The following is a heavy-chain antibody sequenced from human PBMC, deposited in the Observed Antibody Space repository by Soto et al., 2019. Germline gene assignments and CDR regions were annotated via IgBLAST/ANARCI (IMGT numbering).Heavy chain of an antibody. D-gene: IGHD2-21*01. CDR1: GDSVRRGTYH. Sequence: SETLSLTCRVSGDSVRRGTYHWAWIRQPPGKGLEWIASIYYSGTTYYNPSLKSRVTISVDTSRNQLSVKVGSVTAADTAAYFCVRHVGDRLWYFDYWGQGTLVTVSS. V-gene: IGHV4-39*01. J-gene: IGHJ4*02. CDR3: VRHVGDRLWYFDY. CDR2: IYYSGTT.